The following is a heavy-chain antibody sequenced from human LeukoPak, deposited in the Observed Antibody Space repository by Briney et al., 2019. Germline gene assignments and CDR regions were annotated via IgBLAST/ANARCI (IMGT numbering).Heavy chain of an antibody. CDR2: ISGSGGST. CDR3: AKDSRITMIVVVITLDAFDI. J-gene: IGHJ3*02. CDR1: GLTCSGYA. D-gene: IGHD3-22*01. Sequence: GGSLGGACAAWGLTCSGYAMSWVRPAPGKGLDWVSAISGSGGSTYYADSVKGRFTISRDNSKNTLYLQMNSLRAEDTAVYYCAKDSRITMIVVVITLDAFDIWGQGTMVTVSS. V-gene: IGHV3-23*01.